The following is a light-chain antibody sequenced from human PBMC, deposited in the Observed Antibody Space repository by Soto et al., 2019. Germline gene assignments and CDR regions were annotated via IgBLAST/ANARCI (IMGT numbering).Light chain of an antibody. CDR3: LQHYNFSWT. J-gene: IGKJ1*01. CDR1: QDIRNT. CDR2: AAS. Sequence: AIQMTQSPSSLSASVGDRVTISCRASQDIRNTLAWYQRKPGEAPKLLIFAASNLQSGVPSRFSGSGSVTDFTLAITGLQPEDFATYFCLQHYNFSWTFGQGTKVEVK. V-gene: IGKV1-6*01.